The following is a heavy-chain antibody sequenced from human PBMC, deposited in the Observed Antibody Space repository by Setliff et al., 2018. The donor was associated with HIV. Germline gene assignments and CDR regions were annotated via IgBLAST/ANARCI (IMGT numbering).Heavy chain of an antibody. Sequence: SVKVSCKASGGTFSTYGITWVRQAPGQGLEWMGWTIPVVGTPTYAQKFQGRVTIIADKSTSTAYMELSSLRSEDTAVYYCAREVSVGATFFDLWGPGTPVTVSS. CDR2: TIPVVGTP. CDR1: GGTFSTYG. CDR3: AREVSVGATFFDL. J-gene: IGHJ4*02. V-gene: IGHV1-69*06. D-gene: IGHD1-26*01.